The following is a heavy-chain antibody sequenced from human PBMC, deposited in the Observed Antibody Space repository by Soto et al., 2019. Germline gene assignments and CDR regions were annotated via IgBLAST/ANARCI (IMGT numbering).Heavy chain of an antibody. CDR1: GFTFSDYY. CDR2: LSQTATAI. V-gene: IGHV3-11*01. Sequence: QVQVVESGGDLVKPGGSLRLSCVASGFTFSDYYMGWVRQAPGKGLEWVSYLSQTATAIHYADSVRGRFTISRDNAKNSRYLEMSSLRAEDTAMYYCARWSSAFDYWGRGTLVTVSS. J-gene: IGHJ4*02. CDR3: ARWSSAFDY.